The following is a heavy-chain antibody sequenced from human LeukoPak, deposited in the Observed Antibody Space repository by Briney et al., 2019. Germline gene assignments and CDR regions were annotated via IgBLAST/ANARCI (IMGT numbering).Heavy chain of an antibody. V-gene: IGHV3-21*01. CDR1: GFTFSSYS. Sequence: GGSLRLSCVASGFTFSSYSMNWVRQAPGKGLEWVSSISSSSSYIYYADSVKGRFTISRDNAKNSLYLQMNSLRAEDTAVYYCASSSIAARSDYWGQGTLVTVSS. CDR3: ASSSIAARSDY. CDR2: ISSSSSYI. D-gene: IGHD6-6*01. J-gene: IGHJ4*02.